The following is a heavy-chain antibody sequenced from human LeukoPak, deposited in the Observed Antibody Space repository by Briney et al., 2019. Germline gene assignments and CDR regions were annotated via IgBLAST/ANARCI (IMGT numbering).Heavy chain of an antibody. V-gene: IGHV3-23*01. D-gene: IGHD4-17*01. CDR3: AKVFWVKYGDRKLYYFDY. Sequence: GGSLRLSCAASGFTFSSYAMSWVRRAPGKGLEWVSAISGSGGSTYYADSVKGRFTISRDNSKNTLYLQMNSLRAEDTAVYYCAKVFWVKYGDRKLYYFDYWGQGTLVTVSS. J-gene: IGHJ4*02. CDR1: GFTFSSYA. CDR2: ISGSGGST.